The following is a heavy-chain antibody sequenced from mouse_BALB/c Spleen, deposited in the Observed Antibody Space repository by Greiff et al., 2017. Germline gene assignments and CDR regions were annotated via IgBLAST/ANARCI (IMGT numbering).Heavy chain of an antibody. D-gene: IGHD2-1*01. J-gene: IGHJ3*01. CDR3: AREGKVTGTFAY. Sequence: EVQGVESGGGLVKPGGSLKLSCAASGFTFSDYYMYWVRQTPEKRLEWVATISDGGSYTYYPDSVKGRFTISRDNAKNNLYLQMSSLKSEDTAMYYCAREGKVTGTFAYWGQGTLVTVSA. CDR2: ISDGGSYT. V-gene: IGHV5-4*02. CDR1: GFTFSDYY.